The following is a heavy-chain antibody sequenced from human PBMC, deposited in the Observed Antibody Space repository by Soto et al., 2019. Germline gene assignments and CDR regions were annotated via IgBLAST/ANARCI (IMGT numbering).Heavy chain of an antibody. J-gene: IGHJ4*02. V-gene: IGHV1-2*04. CDR1: GYTFTGYY. CDR3: ARDWGTTGTTNFDY. D-gene: IGHD1-1*01. Sequence: VASVKVSCKASGYTFTGYYMHWVRQAPGQGLEWMGWINPNSGGTNYAQKFQGWVTMTRDTSISTAYMELSRLRSDDTAVCYCARDWGTTGTTNFDYWGQGTLVTVSS. CDR2: INPNSGGT.